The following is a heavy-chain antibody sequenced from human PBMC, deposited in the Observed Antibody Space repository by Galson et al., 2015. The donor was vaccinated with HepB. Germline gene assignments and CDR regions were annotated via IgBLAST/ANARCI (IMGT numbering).Heavy chain of an antibody. D-gene: IGHD1-26*01. CDR1: GFTFSSYW. CDR3: ARVEGREGVWWDLLTDAFDI. V-gene: IGHV3-7*03. CDR2: IKQDGRQK. J-gene: IGHJ3*02. Sequence: SLRLSCAASGFTFSSYWMTWVRQAPGKGLEWVANIKQDGRQKYYVDSVKGRFTISRDNAKNSLYLQMNSLRAEDTAVYYCARVEGREGVWWDLLTDAFDIWGQGTMVTVSS.